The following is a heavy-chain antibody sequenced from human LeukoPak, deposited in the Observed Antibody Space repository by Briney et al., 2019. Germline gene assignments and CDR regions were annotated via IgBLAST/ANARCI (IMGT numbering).Heavy chain of an antibody. J-gene: IGHJ6*02. CDR2: ISAYNGNT. CDR3: ARDERVYSYGLYYYYGMDV. V-gene: IGHV1-18*01. Sequence: ASVKVSCKASGYTFTGYGISWVRQAPGQGLEWMGWISAYNGNTNYAQKLQGRVTMTTDTSTSTAYMELRSLRSDDTAVYYCARDERVYSYGLYYYYGMDVWGQGTTVTVSS. CDR1: GYTFTGYG. D-gene: IGHD5-18*01.